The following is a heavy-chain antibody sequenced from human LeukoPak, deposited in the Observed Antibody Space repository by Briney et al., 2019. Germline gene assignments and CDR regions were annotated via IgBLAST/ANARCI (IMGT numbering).Heavy chain of an antibody. Sequence: GGSLRLSCAASGFTFSSYAMSWVRQAPGKGLEWVSAISGSGGSTYYADSVKGRFTISRDNSKNTLYLPMNSLRAEDTAVYYCAKTVTPPSGVGIWGQGTMVTVSS. CDR2: ISGSGGST. CDR3: AKTVTPPSGVGI. V-gene: IGHV3-23*01. CDR1: GFTFSSYA. J-gene: IGHJ3*02. D-gene: IGHD4-17*01.